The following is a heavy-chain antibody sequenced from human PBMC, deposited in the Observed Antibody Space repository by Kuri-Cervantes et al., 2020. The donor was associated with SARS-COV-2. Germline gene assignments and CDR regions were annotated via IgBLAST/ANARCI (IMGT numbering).Heavy chain of an antibody. V-gene: IGHV4-39*07. CDR2: IYHSGST. D-gene: IGHD3-10*01. CDR1: GGSISSSSYY. CDR3: ARGVITMVRGVPNAFDI. J-gene: IGHJ3*02. Sequence: SETLSLTCTVSGGSISSSSYYWGWIRQPPGKGLEWIGSIYHSGSTYYNPSLKSRVTISVDTSKNQFSLKLSSVTAADTAVYYCARGVITMVRGVPNAFDIWGQGTMVTVSS.